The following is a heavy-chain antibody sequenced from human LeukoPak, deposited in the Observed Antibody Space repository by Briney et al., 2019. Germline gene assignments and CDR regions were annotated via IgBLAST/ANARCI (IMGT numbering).Heavy chain of an antibody. V-gene: IGHV4-61*01. Sequence: SETLSLTCTVSGVSISSGTYYWSWIRQPPGKGLEWIGYIFYSGSTNYNPSLESRVTISVDTSKNQFSLKLSSVTAADTAVYYCARGGSDYYGSGSYYWGQGTLVTVSS. CDR3: ARGGSDYYGSGSYY. CDR1: GVSISSGTYY. J-gene: IGHJ4*02. CDR2: IFYSGST. D-gene: IGHD3-10*01.